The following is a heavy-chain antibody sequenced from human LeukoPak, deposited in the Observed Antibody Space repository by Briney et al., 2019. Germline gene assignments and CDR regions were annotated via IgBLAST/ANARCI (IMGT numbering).Heavy chain of an antibody. J-gene: IGHJ4*02. D-gene: IGHD3-22*01. V-gene: IGHV3-33*01. CDR2: IWYDGSNK. CDR1: GFTFSSSG. CDR3: ARDFRYDISGYYYAD. Sequence: GGSLRLSCAASGFTFSSSGMHWVRQAPGKGLEWVAVIWYDGSNKYYADSVKGRFTISRDNSKNTLYLQMNSLRAEDTAVYYCARDFRYDISGYYYADWGQGTLVTVSS.